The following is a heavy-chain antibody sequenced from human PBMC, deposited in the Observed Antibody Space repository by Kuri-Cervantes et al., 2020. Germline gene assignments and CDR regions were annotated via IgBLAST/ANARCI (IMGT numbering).Heavy chain of an antibody. V-gene: IGHV3-23*01. Sequence: GESLRLSCAASGLTFSSYAMSWVRQAPGKGLEWVSAISGSGGSTYYADSVKGRFTISRDNAKNSLFLQINSLRVEDTAVYYCATDKGYFAFDYWGQGTLVTVSS. CDR1: GLTFSSYA. CDR2: ISGSGGST. CDR3: ATDKGYFAFDY. D-gene: IGHD1-26*01. J-gene: IGHJ4*02.